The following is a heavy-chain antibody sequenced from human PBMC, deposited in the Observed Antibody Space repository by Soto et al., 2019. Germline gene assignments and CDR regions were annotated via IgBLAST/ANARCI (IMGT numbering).Heavy chain of an antibody. CDR1: GFTFSSYA. Sequence: GGSRRLSCAASGFTFSSYAMHWVRQAPGKGLEWVAVISYDGSNKYYADSVKGRFTISRDNSKNTLYLQMNSLRAEDTAVYYCAREKDYGLDYWGQGTLVTVSS. D-gene: IGHD4-17*01. J-gene: IGHJ4*02. V-gene: IGHV3-30-3*01. CDR3: AREKDYGLDY. CDR2: ISYDGSNK.